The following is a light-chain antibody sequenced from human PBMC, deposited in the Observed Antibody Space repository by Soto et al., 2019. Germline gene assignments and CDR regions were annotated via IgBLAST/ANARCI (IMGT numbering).Light chain of an antibody. CDR3: ATWDDSLSGPV. CDR2: NNY. V-gene: IGLV1-47*02. J-gene: IGLJ2*01. CDR1: RSNIGSNY. Sequence: QSVLTQPPSASGTPGQRVTISCSGSRSNIGSNYVYWYQQLPGTAPTLLIYNNYQGPSGVPDRFSGSKSGTSASLAITGLRSEDEASYYCATWDDSLSGPVFGGGTKVTVL.